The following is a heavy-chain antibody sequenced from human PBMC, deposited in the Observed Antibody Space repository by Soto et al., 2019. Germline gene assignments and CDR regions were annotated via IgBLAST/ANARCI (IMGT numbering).Heavy chain of an antibody. CDR1: GGSISSYY. Sequence: PSETLSLTCTVSGGSISSYYWSWIRQPPGKGLEWIGYIYYSGSTNYNPSLKSRVTISVDTSKNQFSLKLSSVTAADTAVYYCAKPSTTTNWYLFDYWGQGALVTVSS. CDR3: AKPSTTTNWYLFDY. D-gene: IGHD1-1*01. V-gene: IGHV4-59*12. CDR2: IYYSGST. J-gene: IGHJ4*02.